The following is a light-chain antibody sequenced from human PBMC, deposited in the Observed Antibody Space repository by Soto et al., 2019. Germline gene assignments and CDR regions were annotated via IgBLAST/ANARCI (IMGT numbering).Light chain of an antibody. Sequence: EILLTQSPATLSLSPGERATLSCRASQSVSSYLAWYQQKPGQAPRLLIYDASNRPSGIPPRFSGSGSGTDFILTISSLQPEDCAVYYCQQSSNWPLLTFGGGTKVEIK. CDR3: QQSSNWPLLT. CDR2: DAS. J-gene: IGKJ4*01. CDR1: QSVSSY. V-gene: IGKV3-11*01.